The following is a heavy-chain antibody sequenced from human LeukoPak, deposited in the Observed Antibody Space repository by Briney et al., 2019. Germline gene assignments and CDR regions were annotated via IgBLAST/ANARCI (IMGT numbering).Heavy chain of an antibody. CDR3: ARARLTDYVWGRRTFDI. D-gene: IGHD3-16*01. J-gene: IGHJ3*02. CDR2: ISSSGSTI. Sequence: GGSLRLSCAASGFTFSSYEMNWVRQAPGKGLEWVSYISSSGSTIYYADSVEGRFTISRDNAKKSLYLQMNSLRAEDTAVYYCARARLTDYVWGRRTFDIWGQGTMVTISS. V-gene: IGHV3-48*03. CDR1: GFTFSSYE.